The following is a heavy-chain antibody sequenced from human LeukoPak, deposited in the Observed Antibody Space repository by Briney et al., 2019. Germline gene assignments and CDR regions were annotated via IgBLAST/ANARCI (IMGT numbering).Heavy chain of an antibody. D-gene: IGHD3-22*01. J-gene: IGHJ3*02. CDR3: ATPHHYYDSSGYYVNAFDI. CDR1: GYSFTNYW. CDR2: IYPGDSDT. V-gene: IGHV5-51*01. Sequence: GESLKISCKGSGYSFTNYWIGWVRQMPGKGLEWMGIIYPGDSDTRYSPSFQGQVTISADKSISTAYLQWSSLKASDTAMYYCATPHHYYDSSGYYVNAFDIWGQGTMVTVSS.